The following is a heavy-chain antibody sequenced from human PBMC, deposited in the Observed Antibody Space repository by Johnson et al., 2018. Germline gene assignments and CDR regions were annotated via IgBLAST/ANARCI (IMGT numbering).Heavy chain of an antibody. CDR1: GGSISRHS. CDR2: VFYSGDT. J-gene: IGHJ6*03. V-gene: IGHV4-59*11. CDR3: AGGLRGIMGGFYYYYMDV. Sequence: QVQLQESGPGLVKSLETLSLICTISGGSISRHSWSWIRQSPGKGLEWIGNVFYSGDTNYNPSLKSRVTISADTSKNQFSLKLRSVTAADTAMEYCAGGLRGIMGGFYYYYMDVWGKGTTGTVSS. D-gene: IGHD3-10*01.